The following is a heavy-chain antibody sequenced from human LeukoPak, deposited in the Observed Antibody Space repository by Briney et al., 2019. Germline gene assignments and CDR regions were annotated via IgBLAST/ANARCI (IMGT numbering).Heavy chain of an antibody. CDR2: IYYDGST. V-gene: IGHV4-39*07. D-gene: IGHD5-18*01. CDR3: ARALWLMQYHYYMDV. J-gene: IGHJ6*03. CDR1: GGSINSYSYY. Sequence: ASETLSLTCTVSGGSINSYSYYWGWIRQPPGKGLEWIGSIYYDGSTYYNPSLKSRVTISVDTSKSQFSLKLSSVTAADTAVYYCARALWLMQYHYYMDVWGKGTTVTVSS.